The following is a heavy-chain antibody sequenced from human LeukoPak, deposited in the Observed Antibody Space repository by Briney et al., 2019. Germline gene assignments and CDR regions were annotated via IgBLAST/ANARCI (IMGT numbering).Heavy chain of an antibody. J-gene: IGHJ3*02. Sequence: SQSLSLTCTVSGGSISSYYWSWIRPPPGKGLEWIGYIYYSGSTNYNPSLKSRVTISVDTSKNQFSLKLSSVTAADTAVYYCARLATMIVVVTHDAFDIWGQGTMVTVSS. CDR3: ARLATMIVVVTHDAFDI. CDR2: IYYSGST. D-gene: IGHD3-22*01. CDR1: GGSISSYY. V-gene: IGHV4-59*08.